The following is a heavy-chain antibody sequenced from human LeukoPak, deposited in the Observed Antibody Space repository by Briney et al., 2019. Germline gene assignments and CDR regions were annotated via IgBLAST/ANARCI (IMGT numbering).Heavy chain of an antibody. D-gene: IGHD3-10*01. V-gene: IGHV1-3*01. CDR2: ISAGNGNT. Sequence: GASVKVSCKASGYTFTSYAIHWVRQAPGQRLEWMGWISAGNGNTKYSQNFQGRVTFISNTSATTAFMELSSLRSEDAAVYYCARGGSDYWGQGTLVTVSS. J-gene: IGHJ4*02. CDR1: GYTFTSYA. CDR3: ARGGSDY.